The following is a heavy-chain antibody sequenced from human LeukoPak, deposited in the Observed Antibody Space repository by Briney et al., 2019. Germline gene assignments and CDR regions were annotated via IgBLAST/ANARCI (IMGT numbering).Heavy chain of an antibody. Sequence: SETLSLTCTVSGGSISSSSYHWGWIRQPPGKGLEWIGSIYYSGNTYYNPSLKSRVTISVDTSKNQFSLKLSSVTAADTAVHYCARHRSGAYSYGVLDYWGQGTLVTVSS. D-gene: IGHD5-18*01. CDR2: IYYSGNT. CDR1: GGSISSSSYH. J-gene: IGHJ4*02. V-gene: IGHV4-39*01. CDR3: ARHRSGAYSYGVLDY.